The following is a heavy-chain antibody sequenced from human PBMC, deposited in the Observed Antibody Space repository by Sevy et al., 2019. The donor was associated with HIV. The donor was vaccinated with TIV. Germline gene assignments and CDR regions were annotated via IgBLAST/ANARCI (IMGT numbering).Heavy chain of an antibody. J-gene: IGHJ4*02. CDR1: SASISSSGYY. CDR3: AGPILTYNNGWSYYDY. V-gene: IGHV4-39*01. CDR2: INYNGIT. D-gene: IGHD3-10*01. Sequence: SETLSLTCTVSSASISSSGYYWGWIRQPPGKGLEWIATINYNGITFYNPSLKSRITISADTSRNQFSLDLKSVTAADTAIYYCAGPILTYNNGWSYYDYWGQGTVVTVSS.